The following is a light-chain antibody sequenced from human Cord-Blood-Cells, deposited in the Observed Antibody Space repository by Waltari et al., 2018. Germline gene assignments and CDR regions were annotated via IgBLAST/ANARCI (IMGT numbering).Light chain of an antibody. J-gene: IGLJ1*01. V-gene: IGLV2-11*01. CDR2: DVS. CDR1: SSDVGGYNY. Sequence: QSALTQPRSVSGPPGQSVTISCTGTSSDVGGYNYVSWYQQHPGKAPKLMIYDVSKRPSGAPERFSGSKSGNTASLTISGLQAEDEADYYCCSYAGSYTYVFGTGTKVTVL. CDR3: CSYAGSYTYV.